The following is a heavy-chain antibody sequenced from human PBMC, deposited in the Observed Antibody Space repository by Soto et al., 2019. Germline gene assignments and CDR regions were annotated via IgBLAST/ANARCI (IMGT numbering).Heavy chain of an antibody. D-gene: IGHD1-26*01. CDR3: ARVGHGTNYGMAV. CDR2: IIPFFGTS. Sequence: QVQLVQSGAEVKKPGSSVKVSCKASGGTFSSYPINWVRQAPGQGLEWMGGIIPFFGTSKIAQKFQGRVTIVADDPTSTVYMELRSLRSEDTAVYYGARVGHGTNYGMAVWGQGTTVTVSS. J-gene: IGHJ6*02. V-gene: IGHV1-69*01. CDR1: GGTFSSYP.